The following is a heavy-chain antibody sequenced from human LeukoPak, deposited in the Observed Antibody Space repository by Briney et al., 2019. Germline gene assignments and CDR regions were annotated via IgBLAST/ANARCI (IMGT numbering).Heavy chain of an antibody. CDR3: ARVSNVEMATSIDY. V-gene: IGHV4-39*07. D-gene: IGHD5-24*01. J-gene: IGHJ4*02. Sequence: PSETLSLTCTVSGGSISTSNYYWGWIRQPPGKGLEWIGSIYYSGSTYYNPSLKSRVTISVDTSKNQFSLKLSSVTAADTAVYYCARVSNVEMATSIDYWGQGTLVTVSS. CDR2: IYYSGST. CDR1: GGSISTSNYY.